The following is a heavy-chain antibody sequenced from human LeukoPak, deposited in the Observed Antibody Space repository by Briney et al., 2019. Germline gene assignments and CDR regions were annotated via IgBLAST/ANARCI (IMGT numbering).Heavy chain of an antibody. D-gene: IGHD5-18*01. CDR1: GFTFSSYG. CDR3: AKDIRGEYSYGLGTFDN. CDR2: ISYDGSNK. Sequence: GGSLRLSCAASGFTFSSYGMHWVRQAPGKGLEWVAVISYDGSNKYYADSVKGRFTISRDNSKNTLYLQMNSLRAEDTAVYYCAKDIRGEYSYGLGTFDNRGQGTMVTVSS. J-gene: IGHJ3*02. V-gene: IGHV3-30*18.